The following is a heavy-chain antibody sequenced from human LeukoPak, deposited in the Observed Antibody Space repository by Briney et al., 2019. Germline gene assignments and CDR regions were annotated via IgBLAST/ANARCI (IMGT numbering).Heavy chain of an antibody. Sequence: SETLSLTCAVYGGSFSGYYWSWIRQPPGKGLEWIGEINHSGSTNYNPSLKSRVTISVDTSRNQFSLKLSSVTAADTAVYYCARPGYYDSSGYFVERYYMDVWGKGTTVTISS. D-gene: IGHD3-22*01. J-gene: IGHJ6*03. V-gene: IGHV4-34*01. CDR3: ARPGYYDSSGYFVERYYMDV. CDR1: GGSFSGYY. CDR2: INHSGST.